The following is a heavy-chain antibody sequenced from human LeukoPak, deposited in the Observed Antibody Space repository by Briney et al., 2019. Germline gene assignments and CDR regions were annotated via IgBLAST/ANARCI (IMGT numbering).Heavy chain of an antibody. Sequence: GGSLRLSCAASGFTFSTYGMSWVRQAPGKGLEWVSAISGSGGSTYYADSVKGRFTISRDNSKNTLYLQMNSLSAEDTAVYYCAKVAGYSYVGVYYFDYWGQGTLVTVSS. V-gene: IGHV3-23*01. D-gene: IGHD5-18*01. CDR1: GFTFSTYG. J-gene: IGHJ4*02. CDR3: AKVAGYSYVGVYYFDY. CDR2: ISGSGGST.